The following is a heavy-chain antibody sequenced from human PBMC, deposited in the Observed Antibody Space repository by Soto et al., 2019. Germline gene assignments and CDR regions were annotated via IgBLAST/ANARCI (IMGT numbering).Heavy chain of an antibody. J-gene: IGHJ4*02. CDR2: IYYSGST. D-gene: IGHD2-15*01. CDR3: ARGYCSGGSCYSWDY. CDR1: GGSISSGDYY. Sequence: SETLSLTCTVSGGSISSGDYYWSWIRQPPGEGLEWIGYIYYSGSTYYNPSLKSRVTISVDTSKNQFSLKLSSVTAADTAVYYCARGYCSGGSCYSWDYWGQGTLVTVSS. V-gene: IGHV4-30-4*01.